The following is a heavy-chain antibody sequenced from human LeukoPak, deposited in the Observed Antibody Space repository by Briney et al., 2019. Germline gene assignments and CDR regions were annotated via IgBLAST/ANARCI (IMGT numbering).Heavy chain of an antibody. Sequence: GGSLRLSCAASGFTFDDYAMHWVRQAPGKGLEWVSGISWNSGSIGYADSVKGRFTISRDNAKNSLYLQMNSLRAEDTAVYYCARDVDGYNSGFDYWGQGTLVTVSS. CDR1: GFTFDDYA. CDR2: ISWNSGSI. V-gene: IGHV3-9*01. CDR3: ARDVDGYNSGFDY. D-gene: IGHD5-24*01. J-gene: IGHJ4*02.